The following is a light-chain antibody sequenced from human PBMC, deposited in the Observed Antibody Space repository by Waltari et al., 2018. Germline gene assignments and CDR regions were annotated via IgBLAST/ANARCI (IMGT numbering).Light chain of an antibody. V-gene: IGKV1-39*01. J-gene: IGKJ4*01. Sequence: DIHITQSPTSLSEYVADTVPITCRASQRISNYVNWYQQKAGKAPKLLIYLASTLQSGVPSRFSGSGSGTDFTLTINSLQPEDFATYFCQQGYSSPLTFGGGTQVEIK. CDR3: QQGYSSPLT. CDR1: QRISNY. CDR2: LAS.